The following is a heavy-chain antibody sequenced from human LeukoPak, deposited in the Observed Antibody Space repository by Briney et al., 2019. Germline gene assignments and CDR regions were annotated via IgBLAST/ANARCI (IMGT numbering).Heavy chain of an antibody. J-gene: IGHJ5*02. CDR2: IYTSGTT. CDR1: GGSISTYY. D-gene: IGHD6-13*01. V-gene: IGHV4-4*07. CDR3: ARDRSNSWYGWFDP. Sequence: SKTLSLTCTVSGGSISTYYWSWIRQPAGKGLEWIGRIYTSGTTNYNPSLKSRVTMSVDTSKNQLSLKLHSVTAADTAVYYCARDRSNSWYGWFDPWGQGTLVTVSS.